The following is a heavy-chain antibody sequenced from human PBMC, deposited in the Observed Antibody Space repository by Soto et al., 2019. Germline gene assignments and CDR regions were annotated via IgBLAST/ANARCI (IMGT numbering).Heavy chain of an antibody. CDR2: ISSSSSYI. CDR3: ARDTSIAARRSYGMDV. J-gene: IGHJ6*02. Sequence: GGSLRLSCAASGFTFSSYSMNWVRQAPGKGLEWVSSISSSSSYIYYADPVKGRFTISRDNAKNSLYLQMNSLRAEDTAVYYCARDTSIAARRSYGMDVWGQGTTVTVSS. V-gene: IGHV3-21*01. CDR1: GFTFSSYS. D-gene: IGHD6-6*01.